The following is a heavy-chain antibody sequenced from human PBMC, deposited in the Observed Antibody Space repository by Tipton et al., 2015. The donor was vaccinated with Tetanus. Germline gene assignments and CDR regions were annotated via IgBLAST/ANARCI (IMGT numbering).Heavy chain of an antibody. D-gene: IGHD1-7*01. Sequence: LVKPSETLSLGCTVSGGSIASDGYYWGWIRQPPGKGLKWIGSVYHSGTTNYNTSLTGRATISVDTSKNQFSLRLTSATAADTAVYYCARDRITGPTGRYYAMDVWGQGTTVTVSS. J-gene: IGHJ6*01. CDR3: ARDRITGPTGRYYAMDV. V-gene: IGHV4-39*07. CDR1: GGSIASDGYY. CDR2: VYHSGTT.